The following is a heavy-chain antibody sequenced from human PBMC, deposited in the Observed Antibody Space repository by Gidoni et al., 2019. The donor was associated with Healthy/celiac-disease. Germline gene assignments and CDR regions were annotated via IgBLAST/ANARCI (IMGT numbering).Heavy chain of an antibody. CDR1: GYTFTSYY. D-gene: IGHD3-10*01. J-gene: IGHJ4*02. CDR2: INPSGGST. Sequence: QVQLVQSGAEVKKTGASGKGSCKASGYTFTSYYMHWVRQAPGQGLEWMGLINPSGGSTSYGQKCQGRVTMTRDTSTSPVYMELSSLRSEDTAVYYCARVSEFGYHYYFDYWGQGTLVTVSS. V-gene: IGHV1-46*01. CDR3: ARVSEFGYHYYFDY.